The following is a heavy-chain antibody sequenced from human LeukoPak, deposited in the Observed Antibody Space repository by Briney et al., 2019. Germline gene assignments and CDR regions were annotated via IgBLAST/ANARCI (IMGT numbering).Heavy chain of an antibody. CDR3: ARGRYYYGSGGSRSFDY. V-gene: IGHV4-30-4*08. CDR1: GGSISSGDYY. J-gene: IGHJ4*02. Sequence: SQTLSLTCTVSGGSISSGDYYWSWIRQPPGKGLEWIGYIYYSGSTYYNPSLKSRVTISVDTSKNQFSLKLSSVTAADTAVYYCARGRYYYGSGGSRSFDYWGQGTLVTVSS. CDR2: IYYSGST. D-gene: IGHD3-10*01.